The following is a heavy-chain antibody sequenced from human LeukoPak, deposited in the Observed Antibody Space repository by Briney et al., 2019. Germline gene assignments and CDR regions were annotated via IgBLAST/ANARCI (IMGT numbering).Heavy chain of an antibody. V-gene: IGHV3-7*01. Sequence: GGSLGLSCAASGISFSTYWMSWVRQAPGKGLEWVANIKQDGSEKYYVDSVKGRFTISRDNAKNSLYLQMNSLRAEDTAVYYCARDPEDLWFGELLDYWGQGTLVTVSS. CDR2: IKQDGSEK. CDR3: ARDPEDLWFGELLDY. CDR1: GISFSTYW. J-gene: IGHJ4*02. D-gene: IGHD3-10*01.